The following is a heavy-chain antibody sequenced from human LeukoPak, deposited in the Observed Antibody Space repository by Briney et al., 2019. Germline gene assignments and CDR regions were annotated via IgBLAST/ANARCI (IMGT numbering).Heavy chain of an antibody. V-gene: IGHV3-30*18. CDR1: GFTFSSYG. Sequence: GRSLRLSCAASGFTFSSYGMHWVRQAPGKGLEWVAVISYDGSSKYYADSVKGRFTISRDNSKNTLYLQMNSLRAEDTAVYYCAKGVAGTPYYYYGMDVWGQGTTVTVSS. D-gene: IGHD6-19*01. J-gene: IGHJ6*02. CDR3: AKGVAGTPYYYYGMDV. CDR2: ISYDGSSK.